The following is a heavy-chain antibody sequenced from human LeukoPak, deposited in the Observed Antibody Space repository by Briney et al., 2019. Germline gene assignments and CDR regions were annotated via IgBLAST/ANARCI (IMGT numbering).Heavy chain of an antibody. CDR2: ISGSGGST. Sequence: GGSLRLSCAASGFTFSSYAMSWVRQAPGKGLEWVSAISGSGGSTYYADSVKGRFTISRDNSKNTLYLQMNSLRAEDTAVYYCAKEPLFWSGYSAGYYFDYWGQGTLVTVSS. CDR1: GFTFSSYA. D-gene: IGHD3-3*01. V-gene: IGHV3-23*01. CDR3: AKEPLFWSGYSAGYYFDY. J-gene: IGHJ4*02.